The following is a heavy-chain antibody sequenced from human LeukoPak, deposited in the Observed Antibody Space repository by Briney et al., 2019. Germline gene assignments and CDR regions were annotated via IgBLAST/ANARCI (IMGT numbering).Heavy chain of an antibody. D-gene: IGHD3-10*01. Sequence: GGSLRLSCAASGFTFNTYELNWVRQAPGKGLEWLAHISNSGDTIHYATSVEGRFTISRDNAKNSVYLQMNSLRVEDTALYYCARGGLWFGELFAGFDYWGQGTLVTVSS. CDR3: ARGGLWFGELFAGFDY. CDR2: ISNSGDTI. CDR1: GFTFNTYE. V-gene: IGHV3-48*03. J-gene: IGHJ4*02.